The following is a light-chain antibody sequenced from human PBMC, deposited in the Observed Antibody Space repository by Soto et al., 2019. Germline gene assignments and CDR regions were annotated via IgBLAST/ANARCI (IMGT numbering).Light chain of an antibody. J-gene: IGKJ3*01. CDR3: QQYNSYPLK. Sequence: DIQMTQSPSTLSASVGDRVIITCRASQSASIWLAWYQQKPGKAPKLLIYKAASLESGVPSRFSGSGSGTEFTLTISSRQPVNFATSYCQQYNSYPLKFGPGTKVDI. CDR2: KAA. V-gene: IGKV1-5*03. CDR1: QSASIW.